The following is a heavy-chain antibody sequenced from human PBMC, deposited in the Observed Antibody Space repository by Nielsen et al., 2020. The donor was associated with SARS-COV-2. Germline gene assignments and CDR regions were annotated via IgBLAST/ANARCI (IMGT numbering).Heavy chain of an antibody. J-gene: IGHJ6*02. CDR2: ISSSSSYI. D-gene: IGHD1-7*01. Sequence: WIRQPPGKGLEWVSSISSSSSYIYYADSVKGRFTISRDNAKNSLYLQMNSLRAEDTALYHCARAGPPWNYGSSHYYYGMDVWGQGTTVTVSS. CDR3: ARAGPPWNYGSSHYYYGMDV. V-gene: IGHV3-21*04.